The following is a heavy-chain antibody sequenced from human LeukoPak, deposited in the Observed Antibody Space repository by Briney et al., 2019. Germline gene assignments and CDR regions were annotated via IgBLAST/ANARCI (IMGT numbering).Heavy chain of an antibody. J-gene: IGHJ4*02. CDR1: GLTFSNAW. CDR2: SKSKTDGGTT. D-gene: IGHD2-15*01. Sequence: GGSLRLSCAASGLTFSNAWVTWVRQAPGKGLEWVGRSKSKTDGGTTDYGAPVKGRFSISRDDSKSTLYLQMNSLKTEDTAVHYCATDGYCSGGSCYSYDNWGQGTLVTVSS. CDR3: ATDGYCSGGSCYSYDN. V-gene: IGHV3-15*01.